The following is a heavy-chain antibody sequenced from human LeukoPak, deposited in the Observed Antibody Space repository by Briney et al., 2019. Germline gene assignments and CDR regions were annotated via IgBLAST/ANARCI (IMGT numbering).Heavy chain of an antibody. CDR1: GGSISSYF. CDR2: IYYSGST. CDR3: ARGQARAGLIVGATGFDY. D-gene: IGHD1-26*01. Sequence: SETLSLTCTVSGGSISSYFWSWFRQPPGKGLEWIGYIYYSGSTNYNPSLKSRVTISVDTSKNQFSLKLSSVSAADTAVHYCARGQARAGLIVGATGFDYWGQGTLVTVSS. V-gene: IGHV4-59*08. J-gene: IGHJ4*02.